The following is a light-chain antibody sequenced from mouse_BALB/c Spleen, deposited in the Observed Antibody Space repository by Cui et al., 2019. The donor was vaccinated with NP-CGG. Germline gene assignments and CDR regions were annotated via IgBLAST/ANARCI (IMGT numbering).Light chain of an antibody. J-gene: IGLJ1*01. CDR1: TGAVTTSNY. Sequence: QAVVTQESALTTSRGETVTLTCRSSTGAVTTSNYANWVQEKPDHLLPGLIGGTNNRAPGVPARFSGSLIGDKAALTITGAQTEDEAIYFCALWYSNHWVFGGGTKLTVL. V-gene: IGLV1*01. CDR3: ALWYSNHWV. CDR2: GTN.